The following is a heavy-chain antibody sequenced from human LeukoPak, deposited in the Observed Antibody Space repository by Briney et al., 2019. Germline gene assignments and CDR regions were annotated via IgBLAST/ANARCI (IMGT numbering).Heavy chain of an antibody. Sequence: SETLSLTCAVYGGSFSGYYWSWVRQPPGKGLEWIGEINHSGSTNYNPSLKSRVTISVDTSKNQFSLKLSSVAAADTAVYYWARTGSSSSGSLGCWGQGTLVTVSS. J-gene: IGHJ4*02. CDR3: ARTGSSSSGSLGC. CDR2: INHSGST. CDR1: GGSFSGYY. D-gene: IGHD6-6*01. V-gene: IGHV4-34*01.